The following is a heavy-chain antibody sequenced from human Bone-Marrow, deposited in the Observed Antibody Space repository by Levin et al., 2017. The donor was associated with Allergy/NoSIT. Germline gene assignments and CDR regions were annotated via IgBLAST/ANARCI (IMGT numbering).Heavy chain of an antibody. CDR3: VRTTLSHDSSGSYFGPLDI. CDR1: GFTLSRES. Sequence: GESLKISCAVSGFTLSRESMSWVRQAPGKGLEWISYINKNSATTYYADAVKGRFTISRDNAENSVFLQMTSLRDEDTAVYYCVRTTLSHDSSGSYFGPLDIWGRGTAVTVPS. CDR2: INKNSATT. J-gene: IGHJ3*02. V-gene: IGHV3-48*02. D-gene: IGHD3-22*01.